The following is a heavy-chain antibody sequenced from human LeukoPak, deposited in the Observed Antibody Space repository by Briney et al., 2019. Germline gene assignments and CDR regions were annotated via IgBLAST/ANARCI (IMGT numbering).Heavy chain of an antibody. D-gene: IGHD2-2*01. V-gene: IGHV4-61*02. CDR2: IYSSGST. J-gene: IGHJ5*02. Sequence: SGTLSLTCTVSGGSISSGTYYWSWIRQPAGKGLEWIGRIYSSGSTSYNPSLESRVTISVDTSKNQFSLKLSSVTAADTAVYYCARAGGYCSSTSCQNWFDPWGQGTLVTVSS. CDR3: ARAGGYCSSTSCQNWFDP. CDR1: GGSISSGTYY.